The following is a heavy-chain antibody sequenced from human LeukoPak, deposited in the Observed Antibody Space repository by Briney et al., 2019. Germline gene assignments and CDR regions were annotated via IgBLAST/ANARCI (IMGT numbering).Heavy chain of an antibody. CDR3: ARAYNSNWYSYFNY. V-gene: IGHV4-59*01. CDR2: IYYSGST. CDR1: GGSISSYY. Sequence: KPSETLSLTCTVSGGSISSYYWSWIRQPPGKGLEWIGHIYYSGSTNYNPSLKSRATISVDTSKNHFSLRLSSVTAADTAVYYCARAYNSNWYSYFNYWGQGTLVTVSS. D-gene: IGHD6-13*01. J-gene: IGHJ4*02.